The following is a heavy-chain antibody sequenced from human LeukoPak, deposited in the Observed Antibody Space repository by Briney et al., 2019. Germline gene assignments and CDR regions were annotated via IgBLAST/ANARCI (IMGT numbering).Heavy chain of an antibody. Sequence: ASVKVSCKASGYTFTSYGISWVRQAPGQGLEWMGWISAYNGNTNYAQKLQGRVTMTTDTSTSTAYMELRSLRSDDTAVYSCAREDVVTGLIDAFDIWGQGTMVTVSS. CDR2: ISAYNGNT. CDR1: GYTFTSYG. V-gene: IGHV1-18*01. D-gene: IGHD2-21*02. J-gene: IGHJ3*02. CDR3: AREDVVTGLIDAFDI.